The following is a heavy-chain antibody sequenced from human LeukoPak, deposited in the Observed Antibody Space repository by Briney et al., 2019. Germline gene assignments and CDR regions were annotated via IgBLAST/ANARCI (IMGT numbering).Heavy chain of an antibody. V-gene: IGHV1-2*02. D-gene: IGHD2-21*02. CDR1: GYTFTGYY. J-gene: IGHJ6*03. Sequence: ASVKVSCKASGYTFTGYYMHWVRQAPGQGLEWMGWINPHSGGTNYAQEFQGRVTMTRDTSISTAYMELSSLRPDDTAVYSCARGVTARGFYYYMDIWGNGTTVTISS. CDR3: ARGVTARGFYYYMDI. CDR2: INPHSGGT.